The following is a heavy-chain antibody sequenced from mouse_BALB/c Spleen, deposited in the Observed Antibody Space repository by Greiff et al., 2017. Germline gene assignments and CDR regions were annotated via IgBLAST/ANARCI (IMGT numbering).Heavy chain of an antibody. CDR2: ISSGSSTI. CDR3: ARGENNGYVDY. Sequence: EVQVVESGGGLVQPGGSRKLSCAASGFTFSSFGMHWVRQAPEKGLEWVAYISSGSSTIYYADTVKGRFTISRDNPKNTLFLQMTSLRSEDTAMYYCARGENNGYVDYWGQGTTLTVSS. D-gene: IGHD6-1*01. CDR1: GFTFSSFG. V-gene: IGHV5-17*02. J-gene: IGHJ2*01.